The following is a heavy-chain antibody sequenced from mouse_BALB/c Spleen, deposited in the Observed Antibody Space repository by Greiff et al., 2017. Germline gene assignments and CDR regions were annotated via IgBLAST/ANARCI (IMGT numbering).Heavy chain of an antibody. CDR3: ARGSTYGSSYGYAMDY. J-gene: IGHJ3*01. Sequence: EVQLQQSGPELVKPGASVKISCKASGYSFTGYYMHWVKQSHVKSLEWIGRINPYNGATSYNQNFKDKASLTVDKSSSTAYMELHSLTSEDSAVYYCARGSTYGSSYGYAMDYWGQGTLVTVSA. CDR2: INPYNGAT. D-gene: IGHD1-1*01. V-gene: IGHV1-31*01. CDR1: GYSFTGYY.